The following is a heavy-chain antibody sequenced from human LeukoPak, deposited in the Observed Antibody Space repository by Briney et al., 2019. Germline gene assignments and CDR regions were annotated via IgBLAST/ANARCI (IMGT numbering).Heavy chain of an antibody. Sequence: GGSLRLSCAASGFSLSAYGVHWVRQAPGKGLQWVSDIRGDAATTYYADSVKGRFTISRDISKNTLYLQMNSLRAEDTAVYYCAKIEYYYDTTHGSDMWGQGTLVTVSS. CDR3: AKIEYYYDTTHGSDM. J-gene: IGHJ3*02. CDR1: GFSLSAYG. CDR2: IRGDAATT. V-gene: IGHV3-23*01. D-gene: IGHD3-22*01.